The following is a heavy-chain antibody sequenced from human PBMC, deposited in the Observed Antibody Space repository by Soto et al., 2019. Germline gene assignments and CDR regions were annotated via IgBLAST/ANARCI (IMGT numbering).Heavy chain of an antibody. CDR2: IYRTGST. CDR3: ASRDPGTSVDY. CDR1: GGSFTSNNW. V-gene: IGHV4-4*02. D-gene: IGHD1-7*01. Sequence: PSETLSFTCAVSGGSFTSNNWWTWVRQPPGQGLEWIGEIYRTGSTNYNPSLKSRVTISLDKSENQFSLKVTSLTAADTAVYYCASRDPGTSVDYWGQGTLVTVS. J-gene: IGHJ4*02.